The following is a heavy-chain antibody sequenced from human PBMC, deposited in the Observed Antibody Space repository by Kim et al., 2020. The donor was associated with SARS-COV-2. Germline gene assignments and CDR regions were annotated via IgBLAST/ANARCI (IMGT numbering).Heavy chain of an antibody. V-gene: IGHV4-59*09. Sequence: LKSRVTISVDTSKNQFSLKLSSVTAADTAVYYCARGGYSYGRGPLYYFDYWGQGTLVTVSS. CDR3: ARGGYSYGRGPLYYFDY. J-gene: IGHJ4*02. D-gene: IGHD5-18*01.